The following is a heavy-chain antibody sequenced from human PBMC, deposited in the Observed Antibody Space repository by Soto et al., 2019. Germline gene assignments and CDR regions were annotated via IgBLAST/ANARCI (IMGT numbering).Heavy chain of an antibody. CDR1: GYTFTSYG. V-gene: IGHV1-18*01. Sequence: ASVKVSCKASGYTFTSYGISWVRQAPGQGLEWMGWISANNGNTNYAQKLQGRVTMTTDTSISTAYMELRRLRSDDTAVYYCARLNYEDWFDPWGQGTLVTVSS. J-gene: IGHJ5*02. CDR2: ISANNGNT. CDR3: ARLNYEDWFDP. D-gene: IGHD1-7*01.